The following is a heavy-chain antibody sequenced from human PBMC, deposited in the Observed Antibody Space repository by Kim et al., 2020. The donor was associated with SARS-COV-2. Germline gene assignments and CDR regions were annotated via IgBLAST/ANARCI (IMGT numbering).Heavy chain of an antibody. J-gene: IGHJ4*01. V-gene: IGHV4-59*11. Sequence: SETLSLTCTVSGGSLSSHYWGWIRQSPGKGLEWIGYVFHSGSTNYNPSLKSRVTMSADTSKNQFSLRLSSVTAADTAVYYCVRQTTYFSDESGHLSGYY. CDR1: GGSLSSHY. CDR2: VFHSGST. D-gene: IGHD2-15*01. CDR3: VRQTTYFSDESGHLSGYY.